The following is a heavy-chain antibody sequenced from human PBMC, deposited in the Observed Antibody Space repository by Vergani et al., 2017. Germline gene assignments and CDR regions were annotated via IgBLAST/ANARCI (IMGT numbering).Heavy chain of an antibody. CDR2: ISYDGSNK. D-gene: IGHD6-13*01. V-gene: IGHV3-30-3*01. J-gene: IGHJ4*02. CDR3: ARDLAPIAAAGHFDY. CDR1: GFTFSSYA. Sequence: QVQLVESGGGVVQPGRSLRLSCAASGFTFSSYAMHWVRQAPGKGLEWVAVISYDGSNKYYADSVKGRFTISRDNSKNTRYLQMNSLRAEDTAVYYCARDLAPIAAAGHFDYWGQGTLVTVSS.